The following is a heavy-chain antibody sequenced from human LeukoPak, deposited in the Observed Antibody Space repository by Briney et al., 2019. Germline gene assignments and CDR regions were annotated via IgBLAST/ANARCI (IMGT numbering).Heavy chain of an antibody. Sequence: ASVKVSCKASGYTFATYGISWVRQAPGQGLEWMGWISAYNGDTNYAQKLQDRVTMTTDTSTSTAYMELRSLRSDDTAVYYCARVVVNYYYMDVWGKGTTVTVSS. CDR1: GYTFATYG. V-gene: IGHV1-18*01. CDR3: ARVVVNYYYMDV. J-gene: IGHJ6*03. D-gene: IGHD2-15*01. CDR2: ISAYNGDT.